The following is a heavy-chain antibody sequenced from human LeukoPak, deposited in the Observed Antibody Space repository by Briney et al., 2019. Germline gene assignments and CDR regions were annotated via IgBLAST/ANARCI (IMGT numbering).Heavy chain of an antibody. CDR3: ARSKYDSSGYYVGGDL. D-gene: IGHD3-22*01. J-gene: IGHJ5*02. V-gene: IGHV3-7*01. CDR2: IKQDGSQK. CDR1: GFTFSDYW. Sequence: GGSLRLSCTASGFTFSDYWMTWVRQAPGKGLEWVANIKQDGSQKSYVDSVRGRFTISRDNAKNSLYLQMNSLRAEDTAVYYCARSKYDSSGYYVGGDLWGQGTLVTVSS.